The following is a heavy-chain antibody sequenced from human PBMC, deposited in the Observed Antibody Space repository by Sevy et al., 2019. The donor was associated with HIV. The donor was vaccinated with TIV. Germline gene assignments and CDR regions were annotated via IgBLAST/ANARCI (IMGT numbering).Heavy chain of an antibody. Sequence: GESLKISCAASGFTFSSFGMHWVRQAPGKGLEWVSFISYDGSNKKYADSVKGRLTVSRDKSKNTLYLQMNSLRAEDTAVYYCAKDLDYFDSSAGPSSLIYNYYYGLEDWGPGTTVTVSS. J-gene: IGHJ6*02. CDR3: AKDLDYFDSSAGPSSLIYNYYYGLED. CDR1: GFTFSSFG. V-gene: IGHV3-30*18. D-gene: IGHD3-22*01. CDR2: ISYDGSNK.